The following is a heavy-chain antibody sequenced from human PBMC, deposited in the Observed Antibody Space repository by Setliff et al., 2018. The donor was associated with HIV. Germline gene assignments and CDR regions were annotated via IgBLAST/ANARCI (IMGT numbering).Heavy chain of an antibody. J-gene: IGHJ1*01. V-gene: IGHV3-74*01. Sequence: GESLRLTCATSRFSFSEFWMPWVRQAPGKGLVWVSRSRNDGGSTSYAASVKGRFTISRDNAKNTLYLQMTSLRADATAVYYFARDDYFQHWGQGTQVTVSS. CDR2: SRNDGGST. CDR1: RFSFSEFW. CDR3: ARDDYFQH.